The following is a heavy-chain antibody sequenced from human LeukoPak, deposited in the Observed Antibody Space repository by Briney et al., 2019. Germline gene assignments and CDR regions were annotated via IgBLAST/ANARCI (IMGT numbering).Heavy chain of an antibody. V-gene: IGHV4-39*01. CDR2: IYYSGNT. CDR3: ARLRSDSSSWHLAY. CDR1: GGSISSSSYY. D-gene: IGHD6-13*01. J-gene: IGHJ4*02. Sequence: SETLSLTCTVSGGSISSSSYYWGWIRQPPGKGLEWIGSIYYSGNTYYNPSLKSRVTISVDTSKNQFSLKLSSVTAADTAVYYCARLRSDSSSWHLAYWGQGTLVTVSS.